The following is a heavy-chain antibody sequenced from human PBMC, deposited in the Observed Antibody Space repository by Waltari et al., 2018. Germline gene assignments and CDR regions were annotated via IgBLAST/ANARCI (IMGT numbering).Heavy chain of an antibody. Sequence: EVQLVQSGAEVKKPGATVKISCKASGYTFTGYYIHWVQQAPGKGLEWMGRVDPEDGETIYAEKFQGRVTITADTSTDTAYMELSSLRSEDTAVYYCATPVGASSPDWFDPWGQGTLVTVSS. CDR1: GYTFTGYY. V-gene: IGHV1-69-2*01. J-gene: IGHJ5*02. CDR2: VDPEDGET. D-gene: IGHD1-26*01. CDR3: ATPVGASSPDWFDP.